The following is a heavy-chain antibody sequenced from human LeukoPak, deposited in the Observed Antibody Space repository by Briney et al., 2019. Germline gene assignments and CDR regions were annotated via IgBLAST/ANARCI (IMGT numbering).Heavy chain of an antibody. V-gene: IGHV4-34*01. CDR2: INHSGST. J-gene: IGHJ4*02. CDR1: GGSFSGYY. D-gene: IGHD2-21*02. CDR3: ARGRASIVVVTAFDY. Sequence: KASETLSLTCAVYGGSFSGYYWSWIRQPPGKGLEWIGEINHSGSTNYNPSLKSRVTISVDTSKNQFSLKLSSVTAADTAVYYCARGRASIVVVTAFDYWGQGTLVTVSS.